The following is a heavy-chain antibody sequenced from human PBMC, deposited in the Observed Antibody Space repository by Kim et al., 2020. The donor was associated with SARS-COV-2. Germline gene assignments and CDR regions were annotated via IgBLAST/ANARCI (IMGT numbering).Heavy chain of an antibody. CDR3: ARVAARFEVT. Sequence: SETLSLTCAVYGGSFSGYYWSWIRQPPGKGLEWIGEINHSGSTNYNPSLKSRVTISVDTSKNQFSLKLSSVTAADTAVYYCARVAARFEVTWGQGTMVTVSS. J-gene: IGHJ3*01. D-gene: IGHD6-6*01. CDR2: INHSGST. V-gene: IGHV4-34*01. CDR1: GGSFSGYY.